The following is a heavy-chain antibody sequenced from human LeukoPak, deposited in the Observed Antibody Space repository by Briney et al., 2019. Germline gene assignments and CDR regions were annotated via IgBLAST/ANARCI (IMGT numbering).Heavy chain of an antibody. CDR1: GFTFSSYG. CDR2: IRYDGSIK. V-gene: IGHV3-30*02. D-gene: IGHD1-1*01. J-gene: IGHJ4*02. CDR3: SKLKATRTDPFDY. Sequence: GGSLRLSCAASGFTFSSYGVHWVRQAPGKGLEWVAFIRYDGSIKYYADSVKGRFTISRDNSKNTLYLEMNSLRTEDTAVYYCSKLKATRTDPFDYWGQGTLVTVSS.